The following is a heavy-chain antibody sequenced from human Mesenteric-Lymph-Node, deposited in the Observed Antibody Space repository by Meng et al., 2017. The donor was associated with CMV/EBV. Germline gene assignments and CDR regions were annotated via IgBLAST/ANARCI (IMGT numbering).Heavy chain of an antibody. CDR1: GSTLTELS. CDR2: FEPEDGET. CDR3: ATASWNYVSSPPFFDY. Sequence: ASVKVSCKDAGSTLTELSMHWVRQAPGKGLEWMGGFEPEDGETIYAQKFQGRVTMTEDTSTDTAYMELSSLRSEDTAVYYCATASWNYVSSPPFFDYWGQGTLVTVSS. J-gene: IGHJ4*02. V-gene: IGHV1-24*01. D-gene: IGHD1-7*01.